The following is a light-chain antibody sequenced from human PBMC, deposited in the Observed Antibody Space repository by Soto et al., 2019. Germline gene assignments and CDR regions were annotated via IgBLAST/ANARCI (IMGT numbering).Light chain of an antibody. Sequence: DIHMTQSPSSLSASVGDRVTITCRASQGISNYLAWSQQKPGKAPKSLIYDASSLRSGVPSKFSGSGFGTEFTLTISSLQPEDFATYYCQQYSTYPITFGQGTRLEIK. CDR2: DAS. CDR3: QQYSTYPIT. V-gene: IGKV1-16*02. J-gene: IGKJ5*01. CDR1: QGISNY.